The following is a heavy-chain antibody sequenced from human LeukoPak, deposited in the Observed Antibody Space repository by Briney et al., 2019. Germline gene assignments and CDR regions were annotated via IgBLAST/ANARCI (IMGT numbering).Heavy chain of an antibody. CDR3: TRDSGSWSIDY. CDR1: EYTFTSYN. Sequence: WASVKVSCKASEYTFTSYNMHWVRQAPGQGLEWMGIINPSNGYTSYAQKFQGRVTMTRDMSTSTLYLELGSLRSEDTAIYYCTRDSGSWSIDYWGQGTLVTVSS. CDR2: INPSNGYT. J-gene: IGHJ4*02. V-gene: IGHV1-46*01. D-gene: IGHD5-12*01.